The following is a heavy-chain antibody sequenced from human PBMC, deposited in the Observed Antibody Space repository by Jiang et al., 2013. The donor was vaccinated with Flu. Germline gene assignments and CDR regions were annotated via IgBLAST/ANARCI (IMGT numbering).Heavy chain of an antibody. D-gene: IGHD3-22*01. CDR2: IDWDDDK. CDR3: ARTNAYDSSGYPQHYYFDY. V-gene: IGHV2-70*11. J-gene: IGHJ4*02. CDR1: GFSLSTSGMC. Sequence: KPTQTLTLTCTFSGFSLSTSGMCVSWIRQPPGKALEWLARIDWDDDKYYSTSLKTRLTISKDTSKNQVVLTMTNMDPVDTATYYCARTNAYDSSGYPQHYYFDYWGQGTLVTVSS.